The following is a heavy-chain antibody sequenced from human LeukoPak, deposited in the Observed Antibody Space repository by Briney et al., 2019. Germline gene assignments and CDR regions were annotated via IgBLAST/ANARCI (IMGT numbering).Heavy chain of an antibody. V-gene: IGHV3-30*03. J-gene: IGHJ4*02. D-gene: IGHD3-22*01. CDR3: ARDKGDYDTSGSLFIF. CDR1: GFSFSHYG. CDR2: ISYDGSNK. Sequence: GRSLRLSCAASGFSFSHYGMNWVRQAPGKGLERVAVISYDGSNKYYADSVKGRFTISRDNSKNAVYLQMNSLRAEDTAVYYCARDKGDYDTSGSLFIFGGQGTLVTVSS.